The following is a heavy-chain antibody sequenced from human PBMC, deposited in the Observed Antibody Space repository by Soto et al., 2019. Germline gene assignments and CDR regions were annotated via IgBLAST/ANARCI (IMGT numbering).Heavy chain of an antibody. D-gene: IGHD3-22*01. Sequence: QVQLQESGPGLVKPSQTLSLSCTVSGGSISSDAYYWSWIRQHPGKGLEWIGYIYYSGTTYYNPSLKSRVTMSVDTSKNQFSLKLSSVTAADTAVYYCARGPDNDTDDAFDIWGQGTMVTVSS. J-gene: IGHJ3*02. CDR3: ARGPDNDTDDAFDI. CDR1: GGSISSDAYY. CDR2: IYYSGTT. V-gene: IGHV4-31*03.